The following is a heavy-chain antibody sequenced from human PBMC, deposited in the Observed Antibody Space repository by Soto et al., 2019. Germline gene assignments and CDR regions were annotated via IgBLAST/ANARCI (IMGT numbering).Heavy chain of an antibody. CDR1: GFTFSSYS. CDR2: ISSSSSTI. CDR3: ARDKDWAFDY. V-gene: IGHV3-48*04. Sequence: GGSLRLSCAASGFTFSSYSMNWVRQAPGKGLEWVSYISSSSSTIYYADSVKGRFTVSRDNAKNPLFLLMSSLRAEDTAVYYCARDKDWAFDYWGQGTQVTVS. J-gene: IGHJ4*02. D-gene: IGHD3-9*01.